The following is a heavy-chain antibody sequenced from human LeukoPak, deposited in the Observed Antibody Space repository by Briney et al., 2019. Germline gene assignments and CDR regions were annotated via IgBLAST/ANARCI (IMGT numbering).Heavy chain of an antibody. CDR2: ICDSGRTI. J-gene: IGHJ4*02. CDR3: ARDRLGDYDHSGYYDK. Sequence: PGGSLRLSCAASGFPLSSYSINWVRQAPGKGLEWISYICDSGRTIYYADSVKGRFTISRDNAKNSVYLQMNNLGAEDTAVYYCARDRLGDYDHSGYYDKWGQGTLVTVSS. D-gene: IGHD3-22*01. V-gene: IGHV3-48*04. CDR1: GFPLSSYS.